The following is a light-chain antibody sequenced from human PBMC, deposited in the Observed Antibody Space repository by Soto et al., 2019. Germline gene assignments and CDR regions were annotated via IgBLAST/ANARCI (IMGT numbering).Light chain of an antibody. V-gene: IGLV2-14*02. Sequence: QSALTQPASVSGSPGQSITISCTGTSSDVGSYNLVSWYQQHPGKAPKLIIYEVSNRPSGVSNRFSGSKSGNTASLTISGLQAEDEADYYCISYTSSTAYVFGTGTKVTVL. CDR2: EVS. J-gene: IGLJ1*01. CDR1: SSDVGSYNL. CDR3: ISYTSSTAYV.